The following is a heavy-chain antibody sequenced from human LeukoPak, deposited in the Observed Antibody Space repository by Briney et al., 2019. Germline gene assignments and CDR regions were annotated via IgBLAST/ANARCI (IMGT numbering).Heavy chain of an antibody. CDR2: IHGDGRNT. Sequence: GGSLRLSCSAAGFTFSSFWMHWVRQAPGKGLVWVARIHGDGRNTDYADSVKGRFTITRDNAKNTVYLQMNSLRAEDTAVYFCASSLGYCTGGNCYTRDYIEYWGQGTQITVSS. J-gene: IGHJ4*02. CDR1: GFTFSSFW. CDR3: ASSLGYCTGGNCYTRDYIEY. V-gene: IGHV3-74*01. D-gene: IGHD2-8*02.